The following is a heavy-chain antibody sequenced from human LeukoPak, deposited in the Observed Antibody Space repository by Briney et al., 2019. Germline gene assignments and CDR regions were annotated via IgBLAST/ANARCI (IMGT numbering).Heavy chain of an antibody. CDR1: GFTVSSDY. D-gene: IGHD5/OR15-5a*01. CDR3: ARSVAKVGHYYYYGMDV. V-gene: IGHV3-53*01. CDR2: IYSGDTT. Sequence: GGSLRLSCAASGFTVSSDYMTWVRQAPGKGLEWVSVIYSGDTTYYADSVKGRFTISRDNSKNTLFLQMNSLRAEDTAVYYCARSVAKVGHYYYYGMDVWGQGTTVTVSS. J-gene: IGHJ6*02.